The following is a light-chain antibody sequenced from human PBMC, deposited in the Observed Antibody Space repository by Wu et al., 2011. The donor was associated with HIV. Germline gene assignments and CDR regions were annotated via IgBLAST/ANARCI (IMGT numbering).Light chain of an antibody. Sequence: CRASQRISSYLAWYQQKPGQAPRLLIYGASSRATGIPDRFSGSGSGTDFTLTISRLEPEDFAVFYCQQYGGSPWTFGQGTKVEIK. CDR1: QRISSY. V-gene: IGKV3-20*01. CDR2: GAS. CDR3: QQYGGSPWT. J-gene: IGKJ1*01.